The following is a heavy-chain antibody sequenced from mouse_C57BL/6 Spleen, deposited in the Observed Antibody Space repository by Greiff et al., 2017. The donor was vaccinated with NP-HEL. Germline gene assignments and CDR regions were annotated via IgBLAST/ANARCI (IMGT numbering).Heavy chain of an antibody. V-gene: IGHV1-19*01. CDR2: INPYNGGT. Sequence: VHVKQSGPVLVKPGASVKMSCKASGYTFTDYYMNWVKQSHGKSLEWIGVINPYNGGTSYNQKFKGKATLTVDKSSSTAYMELNSLTSEDSAVYYCAREGTLPYFDYWGQGTTLTVSS. J-gene: IGHJ2*01. CDR3: AREGTLPYFDY. CDR1: GYTFTDYY. D-gene: IGHD2-14*01.